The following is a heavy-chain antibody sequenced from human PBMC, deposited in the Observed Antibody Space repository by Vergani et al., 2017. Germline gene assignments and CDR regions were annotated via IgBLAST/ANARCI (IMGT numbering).Heavy chain of an antibody. V-gene: IGHV1-46*01. J-gene: IGHJ4*02. Sequence: QVQLVQSGAEVKKPGASVKVSCKASGYTFTSYYMHWVRPAPGLGLEWMGIINPSGGSTSYAQKFQGRVTMTRDTSTSTVYMELSSLRSEDTAVYYCAVYGSGSYRLDYWGQGTLVTVSS. D-gene: IGHD3-10*01. CDR3: AVYGSGSYRLDY. CDR2: INPSGGST. CDR1: GYTFTSYY.